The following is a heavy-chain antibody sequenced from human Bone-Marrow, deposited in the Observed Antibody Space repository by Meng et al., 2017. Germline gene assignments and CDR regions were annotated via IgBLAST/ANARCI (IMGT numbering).Heavy chain of an antibody. D-gene: IGHD5-24*01. CDR3: ARTCRDGYNFDY. CDR2: INHSGST. CDR1: GGSFSGYY. V-gene: IGHV4-34*01. Sequence: QVQLHQWGAGLLKPSEPLSLTCAVYGGSFSGYYWSWIRQPPGKGLEWIGEINHSGSTNYNPSLKSRVTISVDTSKNQFSLKLSSVTAADTAVYYCARTCRDGYNFDYWGQGTLVTVSS. J-gene: IGHJ4*02.